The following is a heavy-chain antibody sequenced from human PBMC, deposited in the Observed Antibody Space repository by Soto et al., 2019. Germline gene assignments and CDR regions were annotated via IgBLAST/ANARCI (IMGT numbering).Heavy chain of an antibody. Sequence: GVSLRLSCAASGFTFSNYAMTWVRQLPGKGLAWVSSISVGAVNTYYTDSVKGRFTISRDNSKNTVYLQMNSLRDEDTAVYYCAKGTDQYYYGAWGQGTLVTVSS. CDR3: AKGTDQYYYGA. CDR2: ISVGAVNT. CDR1: GFTFSNYA. D-gene: IGHD3-10*01. J-gene: IGHJ5*02. V-gene: IGHV3-23*01.